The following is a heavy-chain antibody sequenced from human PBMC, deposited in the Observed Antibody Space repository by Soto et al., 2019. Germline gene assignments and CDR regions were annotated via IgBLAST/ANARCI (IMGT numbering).Heavy chain of an antibody. CDR3: ARPRVVPAAIPYYYYYMDV. D-gene: IGHD2-2*01. CDR2: ISSSSSTI. V-gene: IGHV3-48*01. J-gene: IGHJ6*03. Sequence: GSLRLSCAASGFTFSSYSMNWVRQAPGKGLEWVSYISSSSSTIYYADSVKGRFTISRDNAKNSLYLQMNSLRAEDTAVYYCARPRVVPAAIPYYYYYMDVWGKGTTGTVSS. CDR1: GFTFSSYS.